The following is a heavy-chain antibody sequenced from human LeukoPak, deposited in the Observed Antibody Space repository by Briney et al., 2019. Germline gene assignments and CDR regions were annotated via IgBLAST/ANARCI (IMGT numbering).Heavy chain of an antibody. CDR1: GYSFTTYW. J-gene: IGHJ4*02. CDR3: ARSGYSGYEGDY. V-gene: IGHV5-51*01. Sequence: HGESLKISCKGSGYSFTTYWIAWVRQMPGKGLEWMGIIYPGDSDTRYSPSFRGQVTISADKSISTAYLQWSSLRASGTAMYYCARSGYSGYEGDYWGQGTLVTVSS. D-gene: IGHD5-12*01. CDR2: IYPGDSDT.